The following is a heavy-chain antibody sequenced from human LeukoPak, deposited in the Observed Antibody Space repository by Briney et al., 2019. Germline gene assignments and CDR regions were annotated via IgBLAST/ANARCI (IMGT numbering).Heavy chain of an antibody. CDR1: GFTFNTYD. D-gene: IGHD4-23*01. CDR3: ARDPTVGKGSLDY. J-gene: IGHJ4*02. CDR2: IWYDGRNT. Sequence: GRSLRLSCAASGFTFNTYDMHWVRQAPGKGLEWVSVIWYDGRNTYYADSVKGRFTISRDNSKNTLYLQMNSLRAEDTAMYYCARDPTVGKGSLDYWGQGTLVTVSS. V-gene: IGHV3-33*01.